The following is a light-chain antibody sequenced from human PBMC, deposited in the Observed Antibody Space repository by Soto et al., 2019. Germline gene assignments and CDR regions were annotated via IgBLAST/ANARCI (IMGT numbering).Light chain of an antibody. V-gene: IGKV1-5*03. J-gene: IGKJ1*01. CDR3: QQYDRASWT. Sequence: DIQMTQSPSTLSASVGDRVIITCRASQSISSWLAWYQQKPGKAPNLLIYRASTLKSGIPSRFSGSGSGTEFTLTISSLQPDDFATSYVQQYDRASWTFGPWTKVEIK. CDR2: RAS. CDR1: QSISSW.